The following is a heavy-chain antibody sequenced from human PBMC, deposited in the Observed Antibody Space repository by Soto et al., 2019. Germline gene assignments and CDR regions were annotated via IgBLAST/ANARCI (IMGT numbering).Heavy chain of an antibody. CDR2: SSSSGHST. CDR1: EFTFSTYT. J-gene: IGHJ6*02. V-gene: IGHV3-23*01. Sequence: GGSLRLSCTASEFTFSTYTMSWVRQAPGKGLEWVSASSSSGHSTYYADSVKGRFIISRDNVKNTLYLQMNSLRVEDTAIYYCAKGFAYYFLMDVWGQGTTVIVSS. CDR3: AKGFAYYFLMDV. D-gene: IGHD3-10*01.